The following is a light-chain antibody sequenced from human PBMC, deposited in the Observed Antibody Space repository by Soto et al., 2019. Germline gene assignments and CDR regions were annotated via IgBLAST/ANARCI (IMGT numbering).Light chain of an antibody. CDR1: QSVDTC. CDR3: QQFYRYPWT. CDR2: KAS. V-gene: IGKV1-5*03. Sequence: DIQMTQSPSTLSASVGDRVTITCRASQSVDTCLAWYQQKPGKAPHLLIYKASSLETGVPSRISGSGSVTEFTLTISSLQPDDFATYYCQQFYRYPWTFGQGTKVEIK. J-gene: IGKJ1*01.